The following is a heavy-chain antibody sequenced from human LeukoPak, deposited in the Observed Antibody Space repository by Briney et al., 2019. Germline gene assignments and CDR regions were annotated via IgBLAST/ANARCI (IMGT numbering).Heavy chain of an antibody. J-gene: IGHJ4*02. V-gene: IGHV4-39*07. CDR1: GGSVNTSDYY. CDR2: VFYTGKT. CDR3: ARVFDS. Sequence: SETLSLTCTVSGGSVNTSDYYWGWIRQSPVKGLEWIGDVFYTGKTNYNPSLRGRAIISIDTSKNQFSLKLTYVTAADSAVYYCARVFDSWGQGTLVTVSS.